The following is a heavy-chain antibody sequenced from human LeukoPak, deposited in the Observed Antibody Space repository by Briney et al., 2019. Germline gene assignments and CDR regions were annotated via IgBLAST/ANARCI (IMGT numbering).Heavy chain of an antibody. D-gene: IGHD1-26*01. J-gene: IGHJ4*02. CDR2: SKSKAGGGTT. CDR3: TAGGDGTYSSDY. CDR1: GFTFSDVW. V-gene: IGHV3-15*01. Sequence: GGSLRLSCSASGFTFSDVWMSWVRQAPGKGLVWVGRSKSKAGGGTTDIAAPGQGRFTISRDASKNTLSLKMNSLETEDTAVYYCTAGGDGTYSSDYWGQGCLVTVSS.